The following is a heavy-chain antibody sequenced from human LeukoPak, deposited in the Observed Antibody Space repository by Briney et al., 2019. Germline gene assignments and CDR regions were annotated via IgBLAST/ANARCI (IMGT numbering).Heavy chain of an antibody. Sequence: GGSLRLSCAASGFTFSSYSMNWVRQAPGKGLEWVSYISTISSTIYYADSVKGRFTISRDNAKKSLFLQMNSLRDEDTAVYYCARDGVGVTPFDYWGQGTLVTVSS. CDR1: GFTFSSYS. J-gene: IGHJ4*02. CDR3: ARDGVGVTPFDY. CDR2: ISTISSTI. V-gene: IGHV3-48*02. D-gene: IGHD1-26*01.